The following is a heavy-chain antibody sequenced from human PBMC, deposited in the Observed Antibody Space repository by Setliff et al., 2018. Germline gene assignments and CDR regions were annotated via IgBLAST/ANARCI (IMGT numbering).Heavy chain of an antibody. J-gene: IGHJ6*03. V-gene: IGHV4-4*07. CDR3: AREQWLDPPGYYYMDV. CDR2: IYYSGST. CDR1: GGSISSYY. Sequence: SETLSLTCTVSGGSISSYYWSWIRQPAGKGLEWIGRIYYSGSTYYNPSLKSRVTISVDTPKNQFSLKLNSVTAADMAVYYCAREQWLDPPGYYYMDVWAKGTTVTVSS. D-gene: IGHD6-19*01.